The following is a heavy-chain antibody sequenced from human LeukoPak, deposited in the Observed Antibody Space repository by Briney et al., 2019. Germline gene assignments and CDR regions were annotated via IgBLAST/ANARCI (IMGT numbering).Heavy chain of an antibody. J-gene: IGHJ4*02. V-gene: IGHV3-23*01. CDR2: ISGSGGST. D-gene: IGHD3-3*01. CDR1: GFTFSSYA. CDR3: ARDERLLSFLK. Sequence: PGGSLRLSCAASGFTFSSYAMSWVRQAPGKGLEWVSGISGSGGSTYYADSVKGRFTISRDNSKKTLYLQMNSLRAEDTAIYYCARDERLLSFLKWGQGTLVTVSS.